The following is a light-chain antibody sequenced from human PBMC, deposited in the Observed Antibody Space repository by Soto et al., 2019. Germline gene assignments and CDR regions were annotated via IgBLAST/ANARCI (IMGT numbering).Light chain of an antibody. CDR1: SGTIANNY. V-gene: IGLV6-57*04. CDR3: QSYDRDSPVV. J-gene: IGLJ2*01. Sequence: NFMLTQPHSVSESPGKTVTISCTRSSGTIANNYVQWYQQRPGSVPTTVIYEDNQRPSGVPDRFSGSIDSSSNSASLTISGLKTEDEADYYCQSYDRDSPVVFGGGTQLTVL. CDR2: EDN.